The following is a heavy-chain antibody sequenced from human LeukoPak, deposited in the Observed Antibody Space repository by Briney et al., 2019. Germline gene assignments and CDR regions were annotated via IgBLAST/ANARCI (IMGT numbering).Heavy chain of an antibody. CDR3: AKSGLTIGAISHNLNY. CDR1: GFTFSNYG. J-gene: IGHJ4*02. D-gene: IGHD2-21*01. V-gene: IGHV3-30-3*01. CDR2: VSYDGSNE. Sequence: GTSLRLSCAASGFTFSNYGIHWVRQAPGKGLEWVALVSYDGSNEYYSESVKGRFTISRDNSKNTVYLQMNILRGEDAAVYYCAKSGLTIGAISHNLNYWGQGTLVTVSS.